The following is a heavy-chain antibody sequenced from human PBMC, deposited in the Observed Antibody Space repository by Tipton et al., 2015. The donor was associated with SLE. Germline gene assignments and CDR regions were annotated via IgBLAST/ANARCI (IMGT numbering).Heavy chain of an antibody. D-gene: IGHD1-1*01. V-gene: IGHV4-61*02. CDR2: IYTSGST. CDR1: GGSISSGSYY. J-gene: IGHJ4*02. CDR3: ARGNRAEEELDL. Sequence: LRLSCTVSGGSISSGSYYWSWIRQPAGKGLEWIGRIYTSGSTNYNPSLKSRVTISVDTSKNQFSLKLSSVTAADTAVYYCARGNRAEEELDLWGQGTLVTVSS.